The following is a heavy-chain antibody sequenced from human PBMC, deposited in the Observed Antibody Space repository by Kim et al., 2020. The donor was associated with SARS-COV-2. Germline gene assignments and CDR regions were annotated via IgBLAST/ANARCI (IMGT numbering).Heavy chain of an antibody. D-gene: IGHD3-16*01. CDR2: T. Sequence: TNNGDSVEGRFDISRDSAKNKMYLRMNSLRAADTAVYFCARGEGGFVDYWGQGTLVTVSS. CDR3: ARGEGGFVDY. J-gene: IGHJ4*02. V-gene: IGHV3-74*01.